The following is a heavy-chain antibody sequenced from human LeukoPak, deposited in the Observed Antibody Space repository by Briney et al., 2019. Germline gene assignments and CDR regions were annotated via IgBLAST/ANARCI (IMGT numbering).Heavy chain of an antibody. CDR1: GFTFSSYG. D-gene: IGHD4-17*01. V-gene: IGHV3-30*03. CDR3: ARGTVTRARSFDY. Sequence: GRSLRLSCAASGFTFSSYGIHWVRQAPGKGLEWVAVISSDGRITYYADSVKGRFTISRDNSKNTLYLQMNSLRAEDTAVYYCARGTVTRARSFDYWGQGTLVTVSS. J-gene: IGHJ4*02. CDR2: ISSDGRIT.